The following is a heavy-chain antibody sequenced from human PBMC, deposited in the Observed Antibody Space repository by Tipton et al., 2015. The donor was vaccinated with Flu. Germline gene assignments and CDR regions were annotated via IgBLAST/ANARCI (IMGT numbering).Heavy chain of an antibody. CDR2: INHSGTT. Sequence: TLSLTCAVYGGSFSGYYWTWIRQPPGKGLEWIGEINHSGTTNYNPSLESRVTISINTSKNQFSLKVFSVTAADTAVYYCARRDYSNYVSDPKNCFDPWGQGILVTVSS. J-gene: IGHJ5*02. CDR1: GGSFSGYY. D-gene: IGHD4-11*01. V-gene: IGHV4-34*01. CDR3: ARRDYSNYVSDPKNCFDP.